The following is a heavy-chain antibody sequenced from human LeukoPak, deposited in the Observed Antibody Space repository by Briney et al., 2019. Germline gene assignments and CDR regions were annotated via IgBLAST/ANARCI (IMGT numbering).Heavy chain of an antibody. Sequence: SETLSLTCGVNGGSFSGYYWGWIRQPPGKGLEWIGSIYYSGSTYYNPSLKSRVTISVDTSKNQFSLKLSSVTAADTAVYYCARGHYDFWSGVIIVGWFDPWGQGTLVTVSS. V-gene: IGHV4-34*01. D-gene: IGHD3-3*01. CDR3: ARGHYDFWSGVIIVGWFDP. CDR2: IYYSGST. CDR1: GGSFSGYY. J-gene: IGHJ5*02.